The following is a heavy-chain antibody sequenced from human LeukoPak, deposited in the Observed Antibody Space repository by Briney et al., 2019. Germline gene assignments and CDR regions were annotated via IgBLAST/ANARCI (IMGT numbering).Heavy chain of an antibody. V-gene: IGHV3-48*04. CDR3: TTDMGHDPTLYSYKYYYYMDV. J-gene: IGHJ6*03. D-gene: IGHD2/OR15-2a*01. CDR2: ISNSGITV. Sequence: GGSLRLSCAASGFTFSSYSMNWVRQAPGKGLEWVSYISNSGITVDYADSVKGRFTISRDNAKNLMYLQMNGLRAEDTAVYYCTTDMGHDPTLYSYKYYYYMDVWGKGTTVTVSS. CDR1: GFTFSSYS.